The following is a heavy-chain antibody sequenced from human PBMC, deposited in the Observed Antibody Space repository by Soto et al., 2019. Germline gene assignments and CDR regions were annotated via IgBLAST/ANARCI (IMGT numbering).Heavy chain of an antibody. Sequence: QVQLVESGGGVVQPGRSLRLSCAASGYTFSNYDMHWVRQAPGKGLEWVAVISKDGGNQYYADSVKGRFTISRDNYKNTLYLQMNSLRGEDTAVYYCARAGGGQQQPPFDYWGQGTLVTVSS. CDR2: ISKDGGNQ. CDR3: ARAGGGQQQPPFDY. V-gene: IGHV3-30*03. D-gene: IGHD6-13*01. CDR1: GYTFSNYD. J-gene: IGHJ4*02.